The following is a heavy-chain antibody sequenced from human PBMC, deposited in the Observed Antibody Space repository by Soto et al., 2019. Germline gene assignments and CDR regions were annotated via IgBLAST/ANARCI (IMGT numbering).Heavy chain of an antibody. D-gene: IGHD4-4*01. Sequence: SETLSLTCTVSGGSMRAYYWTWIRQPPGEGLEWIGYIYYSGGSTNYNPSLKSRVTISVDTSKNQFSLNLSSVTAADTAVYYCARVSYSNYALLAFWGQGTLVTVSS. CDR3: ARVSYSNYALLAF. J-gene: IGHJ4*02. CDR2: IYYSGGST. V-gene: IGHV4-59*01. CDR1: GGSMRAYY.